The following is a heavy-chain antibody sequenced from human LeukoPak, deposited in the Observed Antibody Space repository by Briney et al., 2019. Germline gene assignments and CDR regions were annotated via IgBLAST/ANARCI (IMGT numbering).Heavy chain of an antibody. V-gene: IGHV3-11*01. Sequence: GGSLRLSCAASGFTFSDYYMSWIRQAPGKGLEWVSYISSSGSTIYYADSVKGRFTISRDNAKNSLYLQMNSLRAEDTAVYYCARPLPAAIGDWFDPWGQGTLDTVSS. CDR2: ISSSGSTI. CDR1: GFTFSDYY. D-gene: IGHD2-2*02. J-gene: IGHJ5*02. CDR3: ARPLPAAIGDWFDP.